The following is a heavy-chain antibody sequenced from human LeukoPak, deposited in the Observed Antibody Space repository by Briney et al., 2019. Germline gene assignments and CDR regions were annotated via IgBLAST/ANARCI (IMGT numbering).Heavy chain of an antibody. CDR3: TRDKWDIKSYYYGSKSRTYFFDY. Sequence: ASVKVSCKTSGYVFNNYGINWVRQVPGQGLQWMGWINTYSGNINYAQRVQGRVTMTTDTSTSTVYMEVRRLESDDTAVYYCTRDKWDIKSYYYGSKSRTYFFDYWGLGTLVTVSS. D-gene: IGHD3-10*01. J-gene: IGHJ4*02. CDR2: INTYSGNI. CDR1: GYVFNNYG. V-gene: IGHV1-18*01.